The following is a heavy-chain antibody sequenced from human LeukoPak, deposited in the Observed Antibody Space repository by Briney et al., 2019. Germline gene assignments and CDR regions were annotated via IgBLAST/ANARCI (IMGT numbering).Heavy chain of an antibody. Sequence: LAGGSLRLSCAASGFTLSNYWMHWVRQAPGKGLVWVSRFNSDGRSTYYADSVKGRFTISRDNAKNTLYLEMNSLRAEDTAVYYCARGRYYLDSWGQGTLVTASS. CDR1: GFTLSNYW. CDR3: ARGRYYLDS. V-gene: IGHV3-74*01. CDR2: FNSDGRST. J-gene: IGHJ4*02. D-gene: IGHD4-17*01.